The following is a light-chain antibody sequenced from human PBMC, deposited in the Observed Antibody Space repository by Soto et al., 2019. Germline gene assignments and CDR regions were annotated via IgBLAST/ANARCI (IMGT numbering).Light chain of an antibody. J-gene: IGKJ4*01. CDR3: QQSYHTPLT. CDR2: AAS. CDR1: QSISNY. V-gene: IGKV1-39*01. Sequence: DIEITQPPSSLSASLGDRVTITCRASQSISNYLNWYQHKPGKAPKLLIYAASSLQSGVPTRFSGSGSGTDFTLTISSLQPEDFATYYCQQSYHTPLTFGGGTKVEIK.